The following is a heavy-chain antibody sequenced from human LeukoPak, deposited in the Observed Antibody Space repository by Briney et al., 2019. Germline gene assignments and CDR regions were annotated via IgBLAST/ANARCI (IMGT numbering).Heavy chain of an antibody. D-gene: IGHD3-3*01. J-gene: IGHJ4*02. V-gene: IGHV1-3*01. Sequence: GRSLRLSCAASGYTFTSYAMHWVRQAPGQRLEWMGWINAGNGNTKYSQKFQGRVTITRDTSASTAYMELSSLRSEDTAVYYCARDNYDFWSGYYTSGYFDYWGQGTLVTVSS. CDR1: GYTFTSYA. CDR3: ARDNYDFWSGYYTSGYFDY. CDR2: INAGNGNT.